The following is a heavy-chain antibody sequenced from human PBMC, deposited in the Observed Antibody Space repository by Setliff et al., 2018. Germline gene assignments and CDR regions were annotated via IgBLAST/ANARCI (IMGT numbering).Heavy chain of an antibody. J-gene: IGHJ4*02. CDR2: TNWNGGST. V-gene: IGHV3-20*04. CDR3: ARATAYYGSRSYYAFDF. CDR1: GFTFDDFG. Sequence: PGGSLRLSCEGFGFTFDDFGMSWIRQAPGKGLEWVSGTNWNGGSTAYADSVKGRLTISRDNARNALYLQMNSLRGEDTAFYFCARATAYYGSRSYYAFDFWGQGTQVTVSS. D-gene: IGHD3-10*01.